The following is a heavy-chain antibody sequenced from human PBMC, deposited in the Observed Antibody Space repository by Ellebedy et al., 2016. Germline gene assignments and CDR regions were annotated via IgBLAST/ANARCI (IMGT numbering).Heavy chain of an antibody. Sequence: SETLSLXXTVSGGSISSYYWSWIRQPPGKGLEWIGYIYYSGSTNYNPSLKSRVTISVDTSKNQFSLKLSSVTAADTAVYYCARRLSYYDSSGYFDYWGQGTLVTVSS. CDR3: ARRLSYYDSSGYFDY. V-gene: IGHV4-59*13. CDR2: IYYSGST. J-gene: IGHJ4*02. CDR1: GGSISSYY. D-gene: IGHD3-22*01.